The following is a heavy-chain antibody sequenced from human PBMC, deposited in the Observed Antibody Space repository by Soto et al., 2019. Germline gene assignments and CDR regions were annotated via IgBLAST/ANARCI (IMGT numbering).Heavy chain of an antibody. CDR3: ALRPAVAGIFNWFDP. Sequence: PGGSLRLSCAASGFTFSSYSMNWVRQAPGKGLEWVSSISSSSSYIYYADSVKGRFTISRDNAKNSLYLQMNSLRAEDTAVYYCALRPAVAGIFNWFDPWGQGTLVTVSS. D-gene: IGHD6-19*01. J-gene: IGHJ5*02. V-gene: IGHV3-21*01. CDR2: ISSSSSYI. CDR1: GFTFSSYS.